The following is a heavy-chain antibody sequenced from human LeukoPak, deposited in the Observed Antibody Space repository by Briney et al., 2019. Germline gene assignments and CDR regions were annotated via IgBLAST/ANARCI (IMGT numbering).Heavy chain of an antibody. CDR3: ARRGGEVVPAAPGDYYYYMDV. CDR1: GYSHRRGYD. CDR2: IYHSGST. Sequence: SETLALTCAVSGYSHRRGYDRGSTRPPPGKGVEWIGRIYHSGSTYYNQSLKSRHTIPVHTHKHQFSLKLSSETAAEAPVYFCARRGGEVVPAAPGDYYYYMDVWGKGTTVTVSS. D-gene: IGHD2-2*01. J-gene: IGHJ6*03. V-gene: IGHV4-38-2*01.